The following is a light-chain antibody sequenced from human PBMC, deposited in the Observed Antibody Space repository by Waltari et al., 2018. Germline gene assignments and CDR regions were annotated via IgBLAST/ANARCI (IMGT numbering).Light chain of an antibody. Sequence: DIVMTQSPDSLAVSLGARATINCKSRQSVLYSSNNKNYLAWYQQKPRQPPRLIIYWASTRESGVPERFSGSGSGTDYTLTISSLQAEDVAVYHCQQYYSSPSTFGQGTKVEIK. CDR1: QSVLYSSNNKNY. J-gene: IGKJ1*01. CDR2: WAS. V-gene: IGKV4-1*01. CDR3: QQYYSSPST.